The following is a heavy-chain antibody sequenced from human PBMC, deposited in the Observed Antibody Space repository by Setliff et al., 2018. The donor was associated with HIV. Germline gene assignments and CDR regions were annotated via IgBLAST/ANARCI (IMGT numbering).Heavy chain of an antibody. J-gene: IGHJ4*02. CDR3: ARWGSGSYERVFDY. CDR2: VKQDGTET. CDR1: GFRFRSYW. V-gene: IGHV3-7*01. Sequence: PSETLSLSCAASGFRFRSYWMSWVRQAPGKGLESVANVKQDGTETLYVDSVKGRFTISRDNANNLVYLQMNSLRVEDTAVYFCARWGSGSYERVFDYWGQGMLVTVSS. D-gene: IGHD1-26*01.